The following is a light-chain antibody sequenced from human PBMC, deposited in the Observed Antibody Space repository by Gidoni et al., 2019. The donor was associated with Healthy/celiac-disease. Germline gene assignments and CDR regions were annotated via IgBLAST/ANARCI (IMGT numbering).Light chain of an antibody. J-gene: IGKJ1*01. CDR1: QSVSSY. CDR2: DAS. V-gene: IGKV3-11*01. CDR3: QQRSNWPRT. Sequence: EIVFTQSPATLSLSPGERATLSCRASQSVSSYLAWYQQKPGQAPRLLIYDASNRATGIPARFSGSGSGTDFTLNISSLEPEDFAVYYCQQRSNWPRTFGQGTKVEIK.